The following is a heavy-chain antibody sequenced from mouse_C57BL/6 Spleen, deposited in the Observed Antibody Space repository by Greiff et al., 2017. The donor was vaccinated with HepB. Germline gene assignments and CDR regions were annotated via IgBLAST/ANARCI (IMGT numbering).Heavy chain of an antibody. V-gene: IGHV1-50*01. CDR3: ARRNYGNYEFAY. CDR2: IDPSDSYT. Sequence: QVQIQQPGAELVKPGASVKLSCKASGYTFTSYWMQWVKQRPGQGLEWIGEIDPSDSYTNYNQKFKGKATLTVDTSSSTAYMQLSSLTSEDSAVYYCARRNYGNYEFAYWGQGTLVTVSA. D-gene: IGHD2-1*01. CDR1: GYTFTSYW. J-gene: IGHJ3*01.